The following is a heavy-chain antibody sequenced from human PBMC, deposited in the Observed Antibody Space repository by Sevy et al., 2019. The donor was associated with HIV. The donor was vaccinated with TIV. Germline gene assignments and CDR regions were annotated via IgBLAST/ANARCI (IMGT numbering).Heavy chain of an antibody. J-gene: IGHJ6*02. D-gene: IGHD3-9*01. Sequence: GGSRRLSCAASGFTFSSYWMSWVRQAPGKGLGWVANIKQDRSEKYYVDSVKGRFTISRDNAKNSLYLQRNSLRAEDTAVYYCARGPPLTIFWSYYYYGMDVWGQGTTVTVSS. CDR2: IKQDRSEK. V-gene: IGHV3-7*01. CDR3: ARGPPLTIFWSYYYYGMDV. CDR1: GFTFSSYW.